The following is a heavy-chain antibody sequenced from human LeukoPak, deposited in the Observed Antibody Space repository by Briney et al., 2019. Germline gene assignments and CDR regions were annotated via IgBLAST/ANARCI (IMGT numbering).Heavy chain of an antibody. J-gene: IGHJ4*02. CDR3: AGGGARGIAAAGSLDY. Sequence: SETLSLTCAVYGASFSGYYWRWIRQPPGKGLEWSGEINQSGSINHNPSLKSRVSISAHTSKQQFSLKVNSVTAADTAVYYCAGGGARGIAAAGSLDYWGQGTLVTVSS. V-gene: IGHV4-34*01. CDR1: GASFSGYY. CDR2: INQSGSI. D-gene: IGHD6-13*01.